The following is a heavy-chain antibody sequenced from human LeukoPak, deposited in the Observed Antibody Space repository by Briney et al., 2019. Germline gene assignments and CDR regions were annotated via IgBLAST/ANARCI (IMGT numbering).Heavy chain of an antibody. Sequence: PGGSLRLSCVVSGFTFSNAWMSWVRQAPGKGLEWVGRIKSKADGATRDFAAPVKGRFSISRDAFKGVAYLQMNSLNTEDTAVYYCTRDSYGHGPRNSFDYWGQGTLVTVSS. D-gene: IGHD5-18*01. V-gene: IGHV3-15*01. CDR2: IKSKADGATR. J-gene: IGHJ4*02. CDR3: TRDSYGHGPRNSFDY. CDR1: GFTFSNAW.